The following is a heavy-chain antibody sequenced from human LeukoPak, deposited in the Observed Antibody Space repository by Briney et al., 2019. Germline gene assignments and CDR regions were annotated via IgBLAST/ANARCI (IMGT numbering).Heavy chain of an antibody. CDR2: ISGSGGST. CDR3: AKIAVPRTAAAGIDY. J-gene: IGHJ4*02. V-gene: IGHV3-23*01. CDR1: GFTFSSYA. D-gene: IGHD6-13*01. Sequence: GGSLRLSCAASGFTFSSYAMSWVRQAPGKGLEWVSAISGSGGSTYYADSVKGRFTISRDNSKNTLCLQMNSLRAEDTAVYYCAKIAVPRTAAAGIDYWGQGTLVTVSS.